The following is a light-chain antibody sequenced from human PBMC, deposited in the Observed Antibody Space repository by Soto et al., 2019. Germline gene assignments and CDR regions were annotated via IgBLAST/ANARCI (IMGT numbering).Light chain of an antibody. CDR1: EDINSR. J-gene: IGKJ5*01. CDR2: AAF. V-gene: IGKV1-12*01. CDR3: QQADRFPIT. Sequence: DIQMTQSPSSVAASVGDRLTISCRASEDINSRLAWYQQKTGNXXKXXIYAAFILQSGVPSRFSGYGSGTDFTLSISSLQPEDFATYDCQQADRFPITFGQGTRLENK.